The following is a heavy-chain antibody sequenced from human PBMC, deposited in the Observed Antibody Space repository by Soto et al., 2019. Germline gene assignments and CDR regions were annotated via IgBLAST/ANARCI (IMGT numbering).Heavy chain of an antibody. V-gene: IGHV1-69*06. J-gene: IGHJ4*02. D-gene: IGHD6-6*01. Sequence: SVKVSCKASGGTFSSYAISWVRQAPGQGLEWMGGIIPIFGTANYAQKFQGRVTITADKSTSTAYMELSSLRSEDTAVYYCARDRDSSSSIGLYYFDYWGQGTLVTV. CDR3: ARDRDSSSSIGLYYFDY. CDR2: IIPIFGTA. CDR1: GGTFSSYA.